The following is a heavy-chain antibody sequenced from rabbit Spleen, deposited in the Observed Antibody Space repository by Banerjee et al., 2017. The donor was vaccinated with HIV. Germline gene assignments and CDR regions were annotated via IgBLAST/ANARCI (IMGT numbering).Heavy chain of an antibody. CDR1: GFDFSSYG. V-gene: IGHV1S47*01. J-gene: IGHJ4*01. D-gene: IGHD7-1*01. CDR2: IDPVFGIT. CDR3: VRESAYCINL. Sequence: QEQLVESGGGLVQPGGSLKLSCKVSGFDFSSYGKNWVRQAPGKGLEWIGYIDPVFGITYYANWVNGRFTISSHNAQNTLYLQLNSLTAADTAAYFGVRESAYCINLWGPGTLVTVS.